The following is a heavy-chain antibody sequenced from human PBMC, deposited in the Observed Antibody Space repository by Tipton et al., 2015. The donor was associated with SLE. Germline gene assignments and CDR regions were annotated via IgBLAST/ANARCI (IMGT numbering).Heavy chain of an antibody. J-gene: IGHJ4*02. D-gene: IGHD3-22*01. Sequence: TLSLTCDVSGGSVIGKNWWSWLRQRPGKGLEYIGHVYYLGATNYSPSLKSRVAMSVDTSKNQFSLRLRSVTAADTAVYYCARLAHYNSSWYLGVWGQGSLVTVSS. CDR1: GGSVIGKNW. CDR3: ARLAHYNSSWYLGV. V-gene: IGHV4-4*02. CDR2: VYYLGAT.